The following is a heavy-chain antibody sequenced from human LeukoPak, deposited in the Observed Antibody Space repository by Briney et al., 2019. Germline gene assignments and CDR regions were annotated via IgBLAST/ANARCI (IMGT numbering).Heavy chain of an antibody. V-gene: IGHV3-30*02. Sequence: PGGSLRLSCAASGFSLSNYNMHWVRQAPGKGLEWVAFIRNDGSNKYYADSVKGRFTISRDNSKNTLYLQMNSLRPEDTAVYYCAKEGDWNDVTLMDVWGKGTTVTISS. CDR1: GFSLSNYN. CDR2: IRNDGSNK. CDR3: AKEGDWNDVTLMDV. J-gene: IGHJ6*03. D-gene: IGHD1-1*01.